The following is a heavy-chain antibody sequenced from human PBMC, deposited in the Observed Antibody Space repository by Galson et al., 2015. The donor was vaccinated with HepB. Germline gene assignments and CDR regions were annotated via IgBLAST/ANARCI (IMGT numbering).Heavy chain of an antibody. J-gene: IGHJ4*02. CDR2: ISYDGSRQ. Sequence: SLRLSCAASGFTFSTYAMHWVRQAPGKGLEWVAVISYDGSRQFYADSVKGRFTLSRDNSKNTLDLQMNSLRPGDTAVYFCARGGKYMTKVTHFDNWGQGTQVTVSS. CDR1: GFTFSTYA. D-gene: IGHD4-17*01. CDR3: ARGGKYMTKVTHFDN. V-gene: IGHV3-30-3*01.